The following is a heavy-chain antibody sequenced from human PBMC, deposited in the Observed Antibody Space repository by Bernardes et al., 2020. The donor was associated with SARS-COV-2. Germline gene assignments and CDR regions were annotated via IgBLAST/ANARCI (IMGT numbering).Heavy chain of an antibody. CDR2: IYYSGST. CDR3: ARHPLRVWGVVPAAIGAFDI. CDR1: GGSISSSSYY. Sequence: SESLSLTCTVSGGSISSSSYYWGWLLQPPGKGLEWIGSIYYSGSTYYNPSLKSRVTISVDTSKNQFSLKLSSVTAADTAVYYCARHPLRVWGVVPAAIGAFDIWGQGTMVTVSS. D-gene: IGHD2-2*01. J-gene: IGHJ3*02. V-gene: IGHV4-39*01.